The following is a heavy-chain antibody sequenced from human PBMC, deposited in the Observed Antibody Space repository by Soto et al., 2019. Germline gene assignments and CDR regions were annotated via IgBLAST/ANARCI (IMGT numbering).Heavy chain of an antibody. V-gene: IGHV4-34*01. J-gene: IGHJ6*02. D-gene: IGHD6-13*01. CDR2: INHSGST. CDR3: ARGWGPNSSWYRRSYYYYGMDV. CDR1: GGSFSGYY. Sequence: PSETLSLTCAVYGGSFSGYYWSWIRQPPGKGLEWIGEINHSGSTNYNPSLKSRVTISVDTSKNQFSLKLSSVTAADTAVYYCARGWGPNSSWYRRSYYYYGMDVWDQGTTVTVSS.